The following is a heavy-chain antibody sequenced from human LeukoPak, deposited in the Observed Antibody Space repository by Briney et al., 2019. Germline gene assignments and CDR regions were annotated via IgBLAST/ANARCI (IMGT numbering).Heavy chain of an antibody. CDR3: ARGRRRFDGSGSYDGWFDP. D-gene: IGHD3-10*01. CDR1: GGTFSSYA. Sequence: SVKVSCKASGGTFSSYAISWMLQAPGQGLEWMGRIIPIFGTANDAQKFTGRVTINTDEATSTAYMELSSLRSEDTAVYYCARGRRRFDGSGSYDGWFDPWGQGTLVTVSS. V-gene: IGHV1-69*05. CDR2: IIPIFGTA. J-gene: IGHJ5*02.